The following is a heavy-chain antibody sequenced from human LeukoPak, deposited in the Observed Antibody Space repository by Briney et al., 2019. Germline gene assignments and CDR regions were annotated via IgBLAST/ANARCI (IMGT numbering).Heavy chain of an antibody. D-gene: IGHD4-17*01. V-gene: IGHV3-11*04. Sequence: GGSLRLPCAASGFTFSDYYMSWIRQAPGKGLEWVSYVSSSGSIISYADSVKGRFTISRDNAKNSLYLQMNSPRAEDTAVYYCAREKGTVFDYWGQGALVTISS. J-gene: IGHJ4*02. CDR3: AREKGTVFDY. CDR1: GFTFSDYY. CDR2: VSSSGSII.